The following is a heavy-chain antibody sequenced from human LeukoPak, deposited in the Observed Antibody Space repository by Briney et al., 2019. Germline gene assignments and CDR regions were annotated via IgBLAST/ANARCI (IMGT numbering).Heavy chain of an antibody. Sequence: GGSLRLSCAASGFTFSSHWMHWVRQVPGKGLVYISYIDIDGTNTNYADSVRGRFTISRDNAKNTLYLQMNSLRVEDTAVYYCVRDRPHNCFDPWGQGTLVTVSS. CDR2: IDIDGTNT. CDR1: GFTFSSHW. D-gene: IGHD6-6*01. J-gene: IGHJ5*02. V-gene: IGHV3-74*01. CDR3: VRDRPHNCFDP.